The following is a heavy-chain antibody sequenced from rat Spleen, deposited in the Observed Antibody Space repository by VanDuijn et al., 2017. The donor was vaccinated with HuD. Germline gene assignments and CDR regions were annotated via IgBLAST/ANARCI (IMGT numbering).Heavy chain of an antibody. D-gene: IGHD1-6*01. V-gene: IGHV2-45*01. CDR1: GSSLISNS. J-gene: IGHJ2*01. Sequence: QVQLMESGPGLVQPSETLSLTCTVSGSSLISNSVHWVRQPPGKGLEWMGVMWSGGSTEYNPALKSRLSISRDTSKNRVFLKLNSLQSEDTTTYYCARGPMHTAGNYFDYWGQGVMVTVSS. CDR2: MWSGGST. CDR3: ARGPMHTAGNYFDY.